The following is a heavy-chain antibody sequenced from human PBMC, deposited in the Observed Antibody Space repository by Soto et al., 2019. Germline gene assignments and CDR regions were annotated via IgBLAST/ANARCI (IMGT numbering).Heavy chain of an antibody. CDR1: GGSISSSSYY. J-gene: IGHJ6*03. D-gene: IGHD2-15*01. Sequence: QLQLQESGPGLVKPSETLSLTCTVSGGSISSSSYYWGWIRQPPGKGLEWIGSIYYSGSTYYNPSLKSRVTISVDTSKNQFSLKLSSVTAADTAVYYCASILQDFHPYYYYYMDVWGKGTTVTVSS. CDR2: IYYSGST. CDR3: ASILQDFHPYYYYYMDV. V-gene: IGHV4-39*01.